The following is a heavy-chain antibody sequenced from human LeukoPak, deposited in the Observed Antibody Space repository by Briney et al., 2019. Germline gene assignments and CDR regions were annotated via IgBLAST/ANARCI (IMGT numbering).Heavy chain of an antibody. V-gene: IGHV3-7*01. CDR3: ARDHDWAFDL. J-gene: IGHJ4*02. Sequence: PGGSLRLSCAASGFIFTTYWMSWVRQAPGKGLEWVAHINIDGNEKFYVDSVRGRFTISRDNAENSLLLQMNALRYEDTAIYYCARDHDWAFDLWGQGTLVTVSS. CDR2: INIDGNEK. D-gene: IGHD3-9*01. CDR1: GFIFTTYW.